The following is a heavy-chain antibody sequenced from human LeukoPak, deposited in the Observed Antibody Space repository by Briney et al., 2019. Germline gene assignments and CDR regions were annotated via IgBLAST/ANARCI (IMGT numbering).Heavy chain of an antibody. CDR2: ISGSASST. CDR1: GFTFSSYA. D-gene: IGHD3-10*01. J-gene: IGHJ4*02. CDR3: AKELSYYGSGSYYKAFDY. V-gene: IGHV3-23*01. Sequence: PGGSLRLSCAASGFTFSSYAMSWVRQAPGKGLEWVSAISGSASSTYYADSVKGRFTISRDNSKNTLYLQMNSLRAEDTAVYYCAKELSYYGSGSYYKAFDYWGQGTLVTASS.